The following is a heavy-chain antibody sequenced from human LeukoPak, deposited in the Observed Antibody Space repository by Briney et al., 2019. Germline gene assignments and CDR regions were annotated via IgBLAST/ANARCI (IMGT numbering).Heavy chain of an antibody. CDR2: IYHSGST. CDR1: GYSISSGYY. D-gene: IGHD6-13*01. V-gene: IGHV4-38-2*01. CDR3: AGPSIAAARIDAFDI. J-gene: IGHJ3*02. Sequence: SETLSLTCAVSGYSISSGYYWGWIRQPPGKGLEWIGSIYHSGSTYYNPSLKSRVTISVDTSKNQFSLKLSSVTAADTAVYYCAGPSIAAARIDAFDIWGQGTTVTVSS.